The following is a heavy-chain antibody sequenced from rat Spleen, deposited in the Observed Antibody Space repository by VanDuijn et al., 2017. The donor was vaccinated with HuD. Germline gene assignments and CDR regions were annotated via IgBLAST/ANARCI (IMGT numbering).Heavy chain of an antibody. V-gene: IGHV3-1*01. CDR2: ISYSGST. J-gene: IGHJ3*01. CDR3: ARGGLGAPFAY. CDR1: VYSITSSY. Sequence: EVQLQESGPGLVKPSQSLSLTCSVTVYSITSSYRWSWIRKFPGNKMEWIGHISYSGSTSYNPSLKSRISITRDTSKNQFFLQVNSVTTEDTATYYCARGGLGAPFAYWGQGALVTVSS. D-gene: IGHD5-1*01.